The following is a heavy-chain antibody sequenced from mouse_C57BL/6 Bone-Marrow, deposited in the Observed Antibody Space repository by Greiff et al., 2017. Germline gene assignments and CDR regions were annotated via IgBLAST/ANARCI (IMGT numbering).Heavy chain of an antibody. Sequence: EVQLVESGGGLVQPGESLKLSCESNEYEFPSHDMSWVRKTPEKRLELVAAINSDGGSTYYPATMERRFIISRDNTKKTLYLQMSSMRSEDTALYYCASPTMITTGYAMDYWGQGTSVTVSS. CDR3: ASPTMITTGYAMDY. V-gene: IGHV5-2*01. D-gene: IGHD2-4*01. J-gene: IGHJ4*01. CDR2: INSDGGST. CDR1: EYEFPSHD.